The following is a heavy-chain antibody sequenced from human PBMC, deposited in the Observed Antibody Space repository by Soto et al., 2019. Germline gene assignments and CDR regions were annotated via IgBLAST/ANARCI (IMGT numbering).Heavy chain of an antibody. Sequence: GGSLRLSCAASGFTFISYSMNWVRQAPGKGLEWVSVIYSGGSTYYADSVKGRFTISRDNSKNTLYLQMNSLRAEDTAVYYCARDPIGSSGYYSFGAFDIWGQGTMVTVSS. CDR3: ARDPIGSSGYYSFGAFDI. CDR1: GFTFISYS. D-gene: IGHD3-22*01. CDR2: IYSGGST. J-gene: IGHJ3*02. V-gene: IGHV3-66*01.